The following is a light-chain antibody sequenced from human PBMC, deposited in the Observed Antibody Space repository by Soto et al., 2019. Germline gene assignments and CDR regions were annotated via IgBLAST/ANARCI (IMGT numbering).Light chain of an antibody. Sequence: QSVLTQPASVSGSPGQSITISCTGTSSDVGAYNYVSWYQQHPDRAPKLLIYGVTNRPSGVSNRFSGSKSGNTSSLTISGLQAEDEADYYCNPYATNTLVFGTGTKLTVL. CDR1: SSDVGAYNY. CDR2: GVT. J-gene: IGLJ1*01. V-gene: IGLV2-14*01. CDR3: NPYATNTLV.